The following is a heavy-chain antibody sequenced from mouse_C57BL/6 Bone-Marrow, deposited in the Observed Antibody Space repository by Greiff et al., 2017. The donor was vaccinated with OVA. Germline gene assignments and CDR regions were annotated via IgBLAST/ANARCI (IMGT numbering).Heavy chain of an antibody. V-gene: IGHV1-81*01. CDR2: IYPRSGNT. D-gene: IGHD1-1*01. Sequence: QVHVKQSGAELARPGASVKLSCKASGYTFTSYGISWVKQRTGQGLEWIGEIYPRSGNTYYNEKFKGKATLTADKSSSTAYMELRSLTSEDSAVYFCARAGHYYGSSNWYFDVWGTGTTVTVSS. CDR1: GYTFTSYG. CDR3: ARAGHYYGSSNWYFDV. J-gene: IGHJ1*03.